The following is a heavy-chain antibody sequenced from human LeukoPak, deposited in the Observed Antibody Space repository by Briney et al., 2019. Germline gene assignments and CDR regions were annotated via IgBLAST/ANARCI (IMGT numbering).Heavy chain of an antibody. J-gene: IGHJ5*02. D-gene: IGHD6-6*01. CDR2: ISSSSSYI. CDR3: ARDQSSSSNWLDP. Sequence: GGSLRLSCAASGFSFSSYAMTWVRQSPGKGLEWVSSISSSSSYIDYADSVKGRFTISRDNAKNSLYLQMNSLRAEDAAVYYCARDQSSSSNWLDPWGQGTLVTVSS. CDR1: GFSFSSYA. V-gene: IGHV3-21*01.